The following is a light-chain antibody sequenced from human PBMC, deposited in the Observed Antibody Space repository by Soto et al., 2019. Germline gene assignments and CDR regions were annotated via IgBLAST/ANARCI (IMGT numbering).Light chain of an antibody. CDR2: AAS. Sequence: IQLTQSPSSLSASVGDRVTITCRASQGINSFLAWYQQKPGKAPKLLIYAASTLQSGVPSRFSGSGSGTEFTLTISSLQPDDFATYYCLQDYNYPRTFGQGTKVDIK. CDR3: LQDYNYPRT. V-gene: IGKV1-9*01. CDR1: QGINSF. J-gene: IGKJ1*01.